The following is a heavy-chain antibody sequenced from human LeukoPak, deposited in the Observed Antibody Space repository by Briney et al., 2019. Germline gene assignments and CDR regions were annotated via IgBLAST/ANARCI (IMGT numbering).Heavy chain of an antibody. CDR1: GGSFSGYY. J-gene: IGHJ5*02. CDR3: ARKGGSSLYNWFDP. Sequence: SETLSLTCAVYGGSFSGYYWSWIRQPPGKGLEWIGSIYHGGSTYYNPSLKSRVTISVNTSKNKFSLKLSSVTAADTAVYYCARKGGSSLYNWFDPWGQGTLVTVSS. D-gene: IGHD6-13*01. CDR2: IYHGGST. V-gene: IGHV4-34*01.